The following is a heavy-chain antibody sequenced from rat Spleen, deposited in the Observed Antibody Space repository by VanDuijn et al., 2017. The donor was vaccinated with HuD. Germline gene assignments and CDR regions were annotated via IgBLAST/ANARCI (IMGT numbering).Heavy chain of an antibody. CDR3: ARRYSSHYYFDY. V-gene: IGHV5-25*01. D-gene: IGHD1-8*01. CDR1: GFTFTNYY. CDR2: ISPGGGKT. J-gene: IGHJ2*01. Sequence: EVQLVESGGGLVQPGRSMKLSCAASGFTFTNYYMAWVRQAPTKGLEWVASISPGGGKTYYRDSVKGRFTISRDNAESTLYLQMNSLRSEDTATYYCARRYSSHYYFDYWGQGVMVTVSS.